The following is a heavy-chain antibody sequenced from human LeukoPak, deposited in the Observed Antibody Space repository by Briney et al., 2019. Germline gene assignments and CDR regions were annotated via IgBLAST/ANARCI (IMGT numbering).Heavy chain of an antibody. D-gene: IGHD2-2*01. CDR3: ARVCVVVVPAAIRSWFDP. CDR1: GGSISSGDYY. Sequence: PSETLSLTCTVSGGSISSGDYYWSWIRQPPGKGLEWIGYIYYSGSTYYSPSLKSRVTISVDTSKNQFSLKLSSVTAADTAVYYCARVCVVVVPAAIRSWFDPWGQGTLVTVSS. V-gene: IGHV4-30-4*08. J-gene: IGHJ5*02. CDR2: IYYSGST.